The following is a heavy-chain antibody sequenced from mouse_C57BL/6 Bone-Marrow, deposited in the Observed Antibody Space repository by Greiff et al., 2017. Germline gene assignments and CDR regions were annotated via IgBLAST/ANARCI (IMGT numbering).Heavy chain of an antibody. D-gene: IGHD3-3*01. CDR1: GFNIKDDY. CDR2: IDPENGDT. V-gene: IGHV14-4*01. Sequence: EVQLQQSGAELVRPGVSVKLSCTASGFNIKDDYMHWVKQRPEQGLEWIGWIDPENGDTESASKFQGKATITADTSSNTAYLQLSSLTSEDTAVYYCTRDGGFAYWGQGTLVTVSA. CDR3: TRDGGFAY. J-gene: IGHJ3*01.